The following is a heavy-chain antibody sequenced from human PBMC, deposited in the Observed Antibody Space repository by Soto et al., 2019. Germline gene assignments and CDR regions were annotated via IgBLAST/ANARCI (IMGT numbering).Heavy chain of an antibody. J-gene: IGHJ5*02. Sequence: SETLSLTCTVSGGSISSGDYYWSWILQHPGKGLEWIGYIYYSGSTYYNPSLKSRVTISVDTSKNQFSLKLSSVTAADTAVYYCARWGSGSRQGFDPWGQGTLVTVSS. CDR3: ARWGSGSRQGFDP. CDR1: GGSISSGDYY. V-gene: IGHV4-31*03. CDR2: IYYSGST. D-gene: IGHD3-16*01.